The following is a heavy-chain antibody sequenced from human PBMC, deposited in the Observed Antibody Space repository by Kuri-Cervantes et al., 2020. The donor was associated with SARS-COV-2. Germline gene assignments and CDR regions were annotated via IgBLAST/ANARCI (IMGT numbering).Heavy chain of an antibody. J-gene: IGHJ4*02. CDR1: RFSFSSYT. CDR2: ISYDGSNK. V-gene: IGHV3-30-3*01. CDR3: AREIEGFIGYCSSTSCPIDY. D-gene: IGHD2-2*01. Sequence: GESLKISCAASRFSFSSYTLHWVRQAPGRGLECVAVISYDGSNKYYADSVKGRFTISRDNSKNTLYLQMNSLRAVDTAVYYCAREIEGFIGYCSSTSCPIDYWGQGTLVTVSS.